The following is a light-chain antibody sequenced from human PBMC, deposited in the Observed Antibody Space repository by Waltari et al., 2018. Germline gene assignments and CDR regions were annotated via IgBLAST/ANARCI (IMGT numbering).Light chain of an antibody. CDR1: QSILYSSNSKNY. J-gene: IGKJ4*01. Sequence: DIVMTQSPDSLAVSLGERATINCKSTQSILYSSNSKNYLAWYQQKPGQPPKLLIYWASTRESGVPDRFSGSGSGTDFTRTISSLQAEDVAIYYCQQYYSTPLTFGGGTKVEIE. CDR2: WAS. V-gene: IGKV4-1*01. CDR3: QQYYSTPLT.